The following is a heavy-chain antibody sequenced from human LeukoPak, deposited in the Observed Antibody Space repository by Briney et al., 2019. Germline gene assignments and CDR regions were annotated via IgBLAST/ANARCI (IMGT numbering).Heavy chain of an antibody. D-gene: IGHD6-19*01. CDR2: IKQDGSEK. CDR1: GFTFSSYW. J-gene: IGHJ4*02. CDR3: ARRPKHRWGMYSSGWYAFDY. Sequence: GSLRLSCAASGFTFSSYWMSWVRRAPGKGLEWVANIKQDGSEKYYVDSVKGRFTISRDNAKNSLYLQMNSLRAEDTAVYYCARRPKHRWGMYSSGWYAFDYWGQGTLVTVSS. V-gene: IGHV3-7*01.